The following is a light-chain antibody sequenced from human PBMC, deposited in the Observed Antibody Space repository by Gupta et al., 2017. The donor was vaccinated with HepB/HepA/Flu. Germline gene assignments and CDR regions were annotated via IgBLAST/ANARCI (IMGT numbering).Light chain of an antibody. CDR3: QSYDKNNDYLE. V-gene: IGLV6-57*03. CDR2: EDD. J-gene: IGLJ3*02. Sequence: NFVLTQSHSVSESPGMTVNISCTRSSGSIAANFVQWYRQRPGSAPTLVIYEDDQRPSGVPDPFSGSIDSASNSASLTISGVRAEDEADYYCQSYDKNNDYLEFGGGTKLTVL. CDR1: SGSIAANF.